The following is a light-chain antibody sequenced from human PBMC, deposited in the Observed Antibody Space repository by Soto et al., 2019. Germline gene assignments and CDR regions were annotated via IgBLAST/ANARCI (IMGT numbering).Light chain of an antibody. CDR2: DVS. CDR3: SSYTSTTTVI. CDR1: TSDIGGYNY. V-gene: IGLV2-14*01. J-gene: IGLJ2*01. Sequence: QSALTQPASVSGSPGQSISFSCTGTTSDIGGYNYVSWYQQHPGKAPKLMIYDVSNRPSGVSNRFSGSKSGNTASLTISGLQTDDEADYYCSSYTSTTTVIFGGGTKVTVL.